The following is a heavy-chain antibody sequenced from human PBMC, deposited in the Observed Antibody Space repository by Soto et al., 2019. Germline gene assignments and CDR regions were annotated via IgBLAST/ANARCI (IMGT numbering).Heavy chain of an antibody. CDR1: GYSFTSYD. J-gene: IGHJ6*02. D-gene: IGHD4-17*01. CDR3: ARIRINYYYYGMDL. CDR2: MNPNRGNT. Sequence: QVQLVQSGAEVKKPGASVKVSCKASGYSFTSYDINWVRQATGQGLEWMGWMNPNRGNTGYAQKFQGRVTMTSNTSISTAYVELSSLRSGDTAVYYCARIRINYYYYGMDLWGQGTTVTVSS. V-gene: IGHV1-8*01.